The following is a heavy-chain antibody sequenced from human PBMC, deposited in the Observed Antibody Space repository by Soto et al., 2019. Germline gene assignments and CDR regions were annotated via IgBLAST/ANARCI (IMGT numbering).Heavy chain of an antibody. CDR3: ERDWSYQSL. CDR2: ISSSSSTI. J-gene: IGHJ4*02. CDR1: GFTYSSYS. V-gene: IGHV3-48*02. D-gene: IGHD1-26*01. Sequence: PGGSLRLSWAASGFTYSSYSMNWVRQAPGKGLEWVSSISSSSSTIYYADSLKGRFTISRDNANNSLYLQMNSLRDEDTDVYYCERDWSYQSLWGQGTLVTVSS.